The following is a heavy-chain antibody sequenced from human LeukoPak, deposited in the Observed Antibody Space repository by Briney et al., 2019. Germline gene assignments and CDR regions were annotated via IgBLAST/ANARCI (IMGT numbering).Heavy chain of an antibody. D-gene: IGHD2-15*01. Sequence: GESLKISCQGSGYSFASYWIAWVRQMPGKGLEWMGIIDPGDSDTRYSPSFQGQVTISVDKSINTAYVQWSSLKASDTAMYYCARRKDCTGGRCHFDNWGQGTLVTVSS. CDR1: GYSFASYW. CDR2: IDPGDSDT. CDR3: ARRKDCTGGRCHFDN. J-gene: IGHJ4*02. V-gene: IGHV5-51*01.